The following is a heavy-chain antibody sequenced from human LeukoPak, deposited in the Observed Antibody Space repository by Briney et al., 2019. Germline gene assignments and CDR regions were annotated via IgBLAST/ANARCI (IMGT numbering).Heavy chain of an antibody. Sequence: SETLSLTCTVSGGSISSYYWSWVRQPPGKGLEWIGYIYYSGSTNYNPSLNSRVTISVDTSTHQFSLKLSSVTAADTAVYYCARDSTDSSSWYFGWFDPWGQGTLVTVSS. CDR2: IYYSGST. CDR1: GGSISSYY. V-gene: IGHV4-59*01. D-gene: IGHD6-13*01. CDR3: ARDSTDSSSWYFGWFDP. J-gene: IGHJ5*02.